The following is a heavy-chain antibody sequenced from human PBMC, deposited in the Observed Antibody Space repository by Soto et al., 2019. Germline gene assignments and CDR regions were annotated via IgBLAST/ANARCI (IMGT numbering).Heavy chain of an antibody. Sequence: ASVKVSCKASGYTFTSYAIDWVRQAPGQRLEWMGWINAGNGNTKYSQKFQGRVTITRDTSASTAYMELSSLRSEDTAVYYCAGAGYCNYDNCAEGPFASWGQGALVTVSS. D-gene: IGHD2-15*01. V-gene: IGHV1-3*01. CDR3: AGAGYCNYDNCAEGPFAS. J-gene: IGHJ4*02. CDR1: GYTFTSYA. CDR2: INAGNGNT.